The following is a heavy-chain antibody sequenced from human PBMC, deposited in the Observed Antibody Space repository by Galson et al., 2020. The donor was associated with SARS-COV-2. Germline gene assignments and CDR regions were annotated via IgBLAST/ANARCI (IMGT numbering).Heavy chain of an antibody. Sequence: GGSLRLSCAASGFTFSSYAMHWVRQAPGKGLEWVAVISYDGSNKYYADSVKGRFTISRDNSKNTLYLQMNSLRAEDTAVYYCASEWIQLWLEDYWGQGTLVTVSS. J-gene: IGHJ4*02. CDR2: ISYDGSNK. CDR3: ASEWIQLWLEDY. D-gene: IGHD5-18*01. V-gene: IGHV3-30*04. CDR1: GFTFSSYA.